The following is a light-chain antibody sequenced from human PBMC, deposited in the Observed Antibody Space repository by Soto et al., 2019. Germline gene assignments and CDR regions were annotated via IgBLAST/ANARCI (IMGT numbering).Light chain of an antibody. V-gene: IGKV3-20*01. J-gene: IGKJ5*01. Sequence: EFVLTQSPDTLSVSPGEKTNISCRASQNVGRDYLTWYQQKTGQAPRLLIHGASNRATGIPDRFSGSGSGTDFTLSISRLEPEDFAVYYCQQYAKSPITFGQGTRLEIK. CDR3: QQYAKSPIT. CDR2: GAS. CDR1: QNVGRDY.